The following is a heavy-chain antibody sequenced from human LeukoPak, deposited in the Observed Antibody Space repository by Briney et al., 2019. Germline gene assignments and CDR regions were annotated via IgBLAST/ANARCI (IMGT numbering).Heavy chain of an antibody. CDR1: GYIFTNYW. J-gene: IGHJ3*02. Sequence: GESLRIYCKGSGYIFTNYWIGWVRQMPGKGLELMGIVYPGDSDVRYRPSFQGQVTISADKSISTAYLQWSSLKASDTAMYYCARRSIHCGGDCPDDGFDIWGQGTMVTVSS. V-gene: IGHV5-51*01. CDR2: VYPGDSDV. CDR3: ARRSIHCGGDCPDDGFDI. D-gene: IGHD2-21*02.